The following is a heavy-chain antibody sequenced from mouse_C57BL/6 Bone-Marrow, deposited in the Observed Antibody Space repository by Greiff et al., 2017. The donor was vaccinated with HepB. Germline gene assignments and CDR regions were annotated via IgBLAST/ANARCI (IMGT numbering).Heavy chain of an antibody. CDR1: GYTFTDYY. J-gene: IGHJ3*01. CDR2: INPYNGGT. V-gene: IGHV1-19*01. Sequence: VQLQQSGPVLVKPGASVKMSCKASGYTFTDYYMNWVKQSHGKSLEWIGVINPYNGGTSYNQKFKGKATLTVDKSSSTAYMELNSLTSEDSAVYYCAMYDGYPWFAYWGQGTLVTVSA. D-gene: IGHD2-3*01. CDR3: AMYDGYPWFAY.